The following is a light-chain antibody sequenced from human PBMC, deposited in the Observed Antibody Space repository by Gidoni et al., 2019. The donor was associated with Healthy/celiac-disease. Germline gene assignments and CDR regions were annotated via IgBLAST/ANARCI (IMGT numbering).Light chain of an antibody. CDR3: NSYTTSSTLDVV. V-gene: IGLV2-14*01. CDR1: SSDVGGYSP. CDR2: DVN. Sequence: QSALTQPASVSGSPGQSITISCTGTSSDVGGYSPVSWYQQHPGKAPKLMIYDVNNRPSGVSNRFSGSKSGNTASLTISGLQAEDEAYYYCNSYTTSSTLDVVFGGGTKLTVL. J-gene: IGLJ2*01.